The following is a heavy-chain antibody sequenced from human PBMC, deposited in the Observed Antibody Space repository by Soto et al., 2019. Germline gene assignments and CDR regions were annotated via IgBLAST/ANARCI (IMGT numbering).Heavy chain of an antibody. J-gene: IGHJ5*02. V-gene: IGHV4-61*01. CDR3: ARGRGDAAMSLEFSRCGP. D-gene: IGHD7-27*01. CDR1: GGSVSRGRAY. Sequence: LSLTCTVSGGSVSRGRAYSMWIRHPPGQGLEWMGYMYYSGSTNYNPALKSRLTMSIDTSKSQLSMKLSSVTAAVTSVYYCARGRGDAAMSLEFSRCGPCGQQTLGTVSS. CDR2: MYYSGST.